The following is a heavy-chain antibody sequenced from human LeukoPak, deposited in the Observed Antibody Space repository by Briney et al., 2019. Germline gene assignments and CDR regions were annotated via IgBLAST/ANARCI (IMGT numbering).Heavy chain of an antibody. J-gene: IGHJ4*02. V-gene: IGHV4-34*01. D-gene: IGHD6-19*01. CDR3: ARGYSSGWYGY. CDR1: VGSFSGYY. CDR2: INHSGST. Sequence: SETLSLTCAVYVGSFSGYYWSWIRQPPGKGLEWIGEINHSGSTNYNPSLKSRVTISVDTSKNQFSLKLSSVTAADTAVYYCARGYSSGWYGYWGQGTLVTVSS.